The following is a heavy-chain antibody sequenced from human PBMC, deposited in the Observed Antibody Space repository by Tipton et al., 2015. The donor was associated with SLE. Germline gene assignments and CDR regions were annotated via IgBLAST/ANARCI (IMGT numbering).Heavy chain of an antibody. D-gene: IGHD5-18*01. CDR1: GGSFSGYY. J-gene: IGHJ4*02. Sequence: TLSLTCAVFGGSFSGYYWSWIRQPPGKGLEGIGEISHSGTANYNPTFKSRPTISIDTSRNQFSLRLNSVTAADTAVYYCARENSYVYDYWGPGTLVTVSS. V-gene: IGHV4-34*01. CDR3: ARENSYVYDY. CDR2: ISHSGTA.